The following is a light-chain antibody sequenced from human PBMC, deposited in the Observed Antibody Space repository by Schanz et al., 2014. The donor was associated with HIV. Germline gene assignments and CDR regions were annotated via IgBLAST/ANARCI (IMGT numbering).Light chain of an antibody. Sequence: QSVLTQPPSASGTPGQRVTISCSGSSSNIGSNTVNWYQQLPGTAPKLLIYNTNVRPSGVPDRFSGSKSGTSASLAISGLQSEDEADYYCATWDDSLNVWVFGGGTKVTVL. J-gene: IGLJ3*02. V-gene: IGLV1-44*01. CDR3: ATWDDSLNVWV. CDR2: NTN. CDR1: SSNIGSNT.